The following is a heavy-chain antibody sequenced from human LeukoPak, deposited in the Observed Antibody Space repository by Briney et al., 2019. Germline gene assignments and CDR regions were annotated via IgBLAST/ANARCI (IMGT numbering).Heavy chain of an antibody. D-gene: IGHD1-26*01. J-gene: IGHJ4*02. CDR3: ASLQWDLPTSWGYFDF. CDR2: NCGGGDRI. CDR1: GFTFSSYA. V-gene: IGHV3-23*01. Sequence: GGSLRLSCAASGFTFSSYAMTWVRQAPGNGLEWVSTNCGGGDRIHSGDSVKGRFTISRDNSKNTLYLRMNNLRAEDTAVYFCASLQWDLPTSWGYFDFWGQGTLVTVSS.